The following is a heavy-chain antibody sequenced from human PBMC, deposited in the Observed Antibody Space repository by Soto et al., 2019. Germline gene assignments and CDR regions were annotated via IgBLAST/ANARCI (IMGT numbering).Heavy chain of an antibody. CDR1: GGSISSYY. CDR3: ARYRRDGYFDY. CDR2: IYYSGST. Sequence: SETLSLTCTVSGGSISSYYWSWIRQPPGKGLEWMGYIYYSGSTNYNPSLKSRVTISVDTSKNQFSLKLSSVTAADTAVYYCARYRRDGYFDYWGQGTLVTVSS. J-gene: IGHJ4*02. V-gene: IGHV4-59*01. D-gene: IGHD3-16*02.